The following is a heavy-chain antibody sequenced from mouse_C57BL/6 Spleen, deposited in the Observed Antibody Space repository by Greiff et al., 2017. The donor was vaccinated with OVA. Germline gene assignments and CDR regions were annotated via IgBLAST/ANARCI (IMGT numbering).Heavy chain of an antibody. D-gene: IGHD1-1*01. CDR3: ARDYGSSFFAY. V-gene: IGHV1-42*01. J-gene: IGHJ3*01. CDR2: INPSTGGT. CDR1: GYSFTGYY. Sequence: VQLQQSGPELVKPGASVKISCKASGYSFTGYYMNWVKQSPEKSLEWIGEINPSTGGTTYNQKFKAKATLTVDKSSSTAYMQLKSLTSEDSAVYYCARDYGSSFFAYWGQGTLVTVSA.